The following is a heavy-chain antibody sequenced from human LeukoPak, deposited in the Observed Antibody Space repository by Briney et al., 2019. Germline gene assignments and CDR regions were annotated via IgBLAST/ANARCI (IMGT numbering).Heavy chain of an antibody. CDR3: VRGPGRYDFWSGYYGYYYYYMDV. Sequence: ASVKVSCKASGYTFTSYDINWVRQATGQGLEWMGWMNPNSGNTGYAQKFQGRVTMTRNTSISTAYMELSSLRSEDTAVYYCVRGPGRYDFWSGYYGYYYYYMDVWGKGTTVTVSS. CDR2: MNPNSGNT. V-gene: IGHV1-8*01. CDR1: GYTFTSYD. D-gene: IGHD3-3*01. J-gene: IGHJ6*03.